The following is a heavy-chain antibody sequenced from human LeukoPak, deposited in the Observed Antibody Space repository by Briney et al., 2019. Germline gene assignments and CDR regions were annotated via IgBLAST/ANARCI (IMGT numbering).Heavy chain of an antibody. CDR1: GGSISSYY. Sequence: SETLSLTCTVSGGSISSYYWSWIRQPPGKGLEWIGYIYYSGSTNYNPSLKSRLHISVDTSTNQSSLKLSSVTAADTAVYYCARDSGYRSGWNDAFDIWGQGTMITVSS. J-gene: IGHJ3*02. V-gene: IGHV4-59*01. CDR2: IYYSGST. CDR3: ARDSGYRSGWNDAFDI. D-gene: IGHD6-19*01.